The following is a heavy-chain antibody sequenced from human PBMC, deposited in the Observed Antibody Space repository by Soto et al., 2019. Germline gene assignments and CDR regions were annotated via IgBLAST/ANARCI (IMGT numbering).Heavy chain of an antibody. D-gene: IGHD6-19*01. CDR1: GYTFTSYA. Sequence: ASVKVSCKASGYTFTSYAMHWVRQAPGQRLEWMGWINAGNGNTKYSQNFQGRVTITRDTSASTAYMELRSLRSDDTAVYYCAIVYHRIAVAGTYYYYGMDVWGQGTTVTVSS. CDR2: INAGNGNT. CDR3: AIVYHRIAVAGTYYYYGMDV. J-gene: IGHJ6*02. V-gene: IGHV1-3*01.